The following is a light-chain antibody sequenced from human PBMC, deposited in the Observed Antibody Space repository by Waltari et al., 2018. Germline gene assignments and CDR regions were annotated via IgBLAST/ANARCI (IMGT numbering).Light chain of an antibody. J-gene: IGLJ3*02. Sequence: QAVVTPEPSFSVPPVGTVTLTCGLSPRSVPPISSPSWYQQTPGQAPRTLIYSTNTRSSGVPDRFSGSILGHKAALTITGAQADDESDYYCVLFMDSGWVFGGGTKLTVL. CDR1: PRSVPPISS. V-gene: IGLV8-61*01. CDR3: VLFMDSGWV. CDR2: STN.